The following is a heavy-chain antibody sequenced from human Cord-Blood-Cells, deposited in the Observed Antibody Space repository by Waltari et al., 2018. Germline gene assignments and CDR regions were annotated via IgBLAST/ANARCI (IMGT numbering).Heavy chain of an antibody. CDR3: ARDLGIVVVPAANPNWYFDL. Sequence: QVQLQESGPGLVKPSETLSLTCTASGGSLSSYYWSWIRQPAGKGLEWIGRIYTSGSTNYNPSLKSRVTMSVDTSKNQFSLKLSSVTAADTAVYYCARDLGIVVVPAANPNWYFDLWGRGTLVTVSS. CDR2: IYTSGST. V-gene: IGHV4-4*07. D-gene: IGHD2-2*01. CDR1: GGSLSSYY. J-gene: IGHJ2*01.